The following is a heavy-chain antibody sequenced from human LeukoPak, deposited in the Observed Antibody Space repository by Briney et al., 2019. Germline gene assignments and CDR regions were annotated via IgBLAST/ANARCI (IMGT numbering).Heavy chain of an antibody. CDR3: TRAYYYGSGSCPAS. CDR2: IRDKVYGETT. CDR1: GFPFGDHA. V-gene: IGHV3-49*03. D-gene: IGHD3-10*01. Sequence: GGSLRLSCSASGFPFGDHAISWFRQAPGTGLEWVGFIRDKVYGETTEYAASVKGSFTISRDDSKSIAYLQMNSLKTEDTGVYHCTRAYYYGSGSCPASWGQGTLVTVSS. J-gene: IGHJ5*02.